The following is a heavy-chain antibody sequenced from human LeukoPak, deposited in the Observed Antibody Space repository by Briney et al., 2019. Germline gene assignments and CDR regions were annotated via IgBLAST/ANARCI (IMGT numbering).Heavy chain of an antibody. J-gene: IGHJ3*02. CDR1: GYSLTSYW. V-gene: IGHV5-51*01. CDR3: ARQDTVVKRAFDI. Sequence: GESLKISCKGSGYSLTSYWIGWVRQMPGKGLEWMGIIYPGDSDARYSPSFQGQVTISADKSISTAYLQWSSLKASDTAMYYCARQDTVVKRAFDIWGQGTMVTVSS. D-gene: IGHD4-23*01. CDR2: IYPGDSDA.